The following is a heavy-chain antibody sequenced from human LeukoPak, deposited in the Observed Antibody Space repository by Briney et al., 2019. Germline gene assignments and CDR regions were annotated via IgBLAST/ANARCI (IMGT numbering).Heavy chain of an antibody. Sequence: PSETLSLTCTVSGGSISSSSYHWGWIRQPPGKGLEWIGSIYYSGTTYYNPSLKSRVTISVDTSKNQLSLKVSSVTVADTAVYYCATTHDYTSGGYDYWGQGALVTVSS. D-gene: IGHD6-19*01. CDR2: IYYSGTT. V-gene: IGHV4-39*01. CDR1: GGSISSSSYH. CDR3: ATTHDYTSGGYDY. J-gene: IGHJ4*02.